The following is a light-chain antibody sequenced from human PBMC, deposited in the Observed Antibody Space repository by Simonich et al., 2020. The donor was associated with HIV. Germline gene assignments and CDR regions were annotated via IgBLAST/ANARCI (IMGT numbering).Light chain of an antibody. CDR2: RNT. Sequence: QSVLTPPPSASGTPGQRVTISCSGSSSNIGSNYVYWYQQFPGTAPKLLISRNTQRPSGVPDRFSGAKSGTSASRAISGLRSEDEADYYCAAWDDSLSGYVFGTGTKVTVL. CDR1: SSNIGSNY. V-gene: IGLV1-47*01. CDR3: AAWDDSLSGYV. J-gene: IGLJ1*01.